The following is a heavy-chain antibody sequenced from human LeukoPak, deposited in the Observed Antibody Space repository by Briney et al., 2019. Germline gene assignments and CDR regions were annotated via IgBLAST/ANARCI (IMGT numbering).Heavy chain of an antibody. Sequence: GGSLRLSCAASGFTFSSYSMNWVRQAPGKGLEWVSSISSSSSYIYYADSVKGRFTISRDNPKNTLYLQMNSLRAEDTAVYYCARGGGYGIDIWGQGTMVTVSS. D-gene: IGHD5-18*01. CDR2: ISSSSSYI. J-gene: IGHJ3*02. CDR3: ARGGGYGIDI. V-gene: IGHV3-21*04. CDR1: GFTFSSYS.